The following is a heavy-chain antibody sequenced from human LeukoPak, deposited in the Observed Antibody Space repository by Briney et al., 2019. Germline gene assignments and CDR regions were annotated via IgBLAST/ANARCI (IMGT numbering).Heavy chain of an antibody. CDR1: GFTFSDYY. V-gene: IGHV3-11*04. Sequence: GGSLRLSCAASGFTFSDYYMSWIRQAPGKGLEGVSYISSSGSTIYYADSVKARFTISRDNAKNSLYLQMNSLRAEDTAVYYCARVGDTAMVTNYYYYYMDVWGKGTTVTVSS. CDR3: ARVGDTAMVTNYYYYYMDV. D-gene: IGHD5-18*01. CDR2: ISSSGSTI. J-gene: IGHJ6*03.